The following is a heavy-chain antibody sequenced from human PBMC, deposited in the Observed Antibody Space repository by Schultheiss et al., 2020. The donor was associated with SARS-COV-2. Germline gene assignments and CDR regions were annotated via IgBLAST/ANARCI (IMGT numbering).Heavy chain of an antibody. J-gene: IGHJ4*02. CDR3: AVSYDSSSSIDY. CDR2: ISGSGGST. CDR1: GFTFSSYA. D-gene: IGHD6-6*01. V-gene: IGHV3-23*01. Sequence: GESLKISCAASGFTFSSYAMSWVRQAPGKGLEWVSAISGSGGSTYYADSVKGRFTISRDNSKNTLYLQMNSLRAEDTAVYYCAVSYDSSSSIDYWGQGTLVTVSS.